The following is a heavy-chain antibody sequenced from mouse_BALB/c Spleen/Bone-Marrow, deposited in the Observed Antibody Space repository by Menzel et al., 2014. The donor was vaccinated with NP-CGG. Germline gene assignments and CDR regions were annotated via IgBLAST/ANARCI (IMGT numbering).Heavy chain of an antibody. V-gene: IGHV5-2*03. D-gene: IGHD1-1*01. Sequence: EVMLVESGGGLVQPGESLKLSCESNEYEFPSHDMSWVRKTPEKRLELVAAINSDGGSTYYPDTMERRFIISRDNSKXTLYLQMSSLRSEDTAFYYCARHGDYYGSSLFAYWGQGTLVTVSA. CDR2: INSDGGST. CDR1: EYEFPSHD. CDR3: ARHGDYYGSSLFAY. J-gene: IGHJ3*01.